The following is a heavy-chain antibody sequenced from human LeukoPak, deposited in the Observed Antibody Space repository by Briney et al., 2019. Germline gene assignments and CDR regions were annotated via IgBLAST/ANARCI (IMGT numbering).Heavy chain of an antibody. CDR1: GGTFSSYA. CDR2: IIPIFGTA. V-gene: IGHV1-69*01. Sequence: ASVKVSCKASGGTFSSYAISWVRQAPGQGLEWMGGIIPIFGTANYAQKFQGRVTITADESTSTAYMELSSLRSEDTAVYYCARDIPRYCSSTSRPGNLRFDPWGQGTLVTVSS. CDR3: ARDIPRYCSSTSRPGNLRFDP. J-gene: IGHJ5*02. D-gene: IGHD2-2*01.